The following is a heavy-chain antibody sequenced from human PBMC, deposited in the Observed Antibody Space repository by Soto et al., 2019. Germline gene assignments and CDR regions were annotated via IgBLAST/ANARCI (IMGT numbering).Heavy chain of an antibody. CDR1: GYTFTSYG. CDR2: ISAYNGNT. Sequence: ASVKVSCKASGYTFTSYGISWVRQAPGQGLEWMGWISAYNGNTNYAQKLQGRVTMTTDTSTSTAYMELRSLRSDDTAVYYCARDRPLGARPHYYYGMDVWGQGTTVTVSS. J-gene: IGHJ6*02. D-gene: IGHD6-6*01. CDR3: ARDRPLGARPHYYYGMDV. V-gene: IGHV1-18*01.